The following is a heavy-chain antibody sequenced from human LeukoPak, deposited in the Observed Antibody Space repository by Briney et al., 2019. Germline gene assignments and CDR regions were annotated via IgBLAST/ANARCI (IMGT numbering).Heavy chain of an antibody. D-gene: IGHD6-13*01. V-gene: IGHV3-20*04. CDR3: AASIAAARMGAFDI. CDR2: INWNGGST. Sequence: AGGSLRLSCAASGFTFDDYGMSWVPQAPGKGLEWVSGINWNGGSTGYADSVKGRFTISRDNAKNSLYLQMNSLRAEDTALYYCAASIAAARMGAFDISGQGTMVTVSS. J-gene: IGHJ3*02. CDR1: GFTFDDYG.